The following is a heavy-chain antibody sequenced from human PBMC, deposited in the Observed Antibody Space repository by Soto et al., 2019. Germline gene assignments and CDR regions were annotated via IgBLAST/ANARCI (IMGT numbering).Heavy chain of an antibody. D-gene: IGHD4-17*01. CDR2: ISAYNGNT. Sequence: ASVKVSFKSSGYTFTSYGISWVRQAPGQGLEWMGWISAYNGNTNYAQKLQGRVTMTTDTSTSTAYMELRSLRSDDTAVYYCASRRPYGERDAFDIWGQGTMVTVSS. CDR3: ASRRPYGERDAFDI. V-gene: IGHV1-18*01. J-gene: IGHJ3*02. CDR1: GYTFTSYG.